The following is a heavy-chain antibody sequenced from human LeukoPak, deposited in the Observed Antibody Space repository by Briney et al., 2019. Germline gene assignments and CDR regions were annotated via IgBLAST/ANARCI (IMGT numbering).Heavy chain of an antibody. V-gene: IGHV5-51*01. Sequence: GESLKISCKGSGYSFTSYWIGWVRQMPGKGLEWMEIIYPGDSDTRYSPSFQGQVTISADKSISTAYLQWSSLKASDTAMYYCAREGGYQLLSTDWFDPWGQGTLVTVSS. CDR3: AREGGYQLLSTDWFDP. J-gene: IGHJ5*02. CDR2: IYPGDSDT. D-gene: IGHD2-2*01. CDR1: GYSFTSYW.